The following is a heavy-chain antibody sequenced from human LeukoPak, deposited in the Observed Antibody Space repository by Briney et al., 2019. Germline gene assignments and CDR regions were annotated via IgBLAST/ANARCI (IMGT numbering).Heavy chain of an antibody. J-gene: IGHJ4*02. CDR1: GSTFTSYG. D-gene: IGHD6-19*01. V-gene: IGHV1-18*01. CDR2: ISAYNGNT. Sequence: APLKASCKPSGSTFTSYGISWVRQAPGHRLEWIGWISAYNGNTNYAQKLQGRVTMTTDTSTSTAYMELRSLRSDDTAVYYCAIVWDGSGWPWDYWGQGSLVSV. CDR3: AIVWDGSGWPWDY.